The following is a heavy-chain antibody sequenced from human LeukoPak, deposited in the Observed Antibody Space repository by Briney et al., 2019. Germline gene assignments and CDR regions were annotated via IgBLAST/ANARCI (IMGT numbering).Heavy chain of an antibody. J-gene: IGHJ4*02. CDR3: ARDLRGYSGYDYPGYYFDY. CDR2: ISSSSSYI. CDR1: GFTFSSYS. Sequence: GGSLRLSCAASGFTFSSYSMNWVRQAPGKGLEWVSSISSSSSYIYYADSVKGRFTISRDNAKNSLYLQMNSLRAEDTAVYYCARDLRGYSGYDYPGYYFDYWGQGTLVIVSS. D-gene: IGHD5-12*01. V-gene: IGHV3-21*01.